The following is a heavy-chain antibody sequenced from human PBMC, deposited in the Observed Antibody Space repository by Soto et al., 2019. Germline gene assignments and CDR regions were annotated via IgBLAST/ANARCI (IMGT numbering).Heavy chain of an antibody. CDR3: ARIAPCSITTCSFPTRFHMRGYYYYYGMDV. CDR1: GYTFSNYG. V-gene: IGHV1-18*01. D-gene: IGHD2-2*01. CDR2: ISAYNGNT. Sequence: QVRLVQSAAEVKKPGASVRVSCKASGYTFSNYGITWVRQAPGQGLEWMGWISAYNGNTHFAQKFQGRVTMTTDTPTSLAIIELSSLRSDVTAVYYCARIAPCSITTCSFPTRFHMRGYYYYYGMDVWGPGNRVSVSS. J-gene: IGHJ6*02.